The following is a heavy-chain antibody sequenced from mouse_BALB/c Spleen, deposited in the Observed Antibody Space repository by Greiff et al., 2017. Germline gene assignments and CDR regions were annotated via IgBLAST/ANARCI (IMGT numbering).Heavy chain of an antibody. V-gene: IGHV14-3*02. CDR3: ATGSEEYYMDY. J-gene: IGHJ2*01. Sequence: VQLQQSGAELVKPGASVKMSCTASGYTFTDSYMHWVKQRPGQGLEWIGKIYPANGNTNYDRKFQGKATITADTSSSTAYLQLSSLTSEDTAVYYCATGSEEYYMDYWGQGTALTGAS. CDR2: IYPANGNT. CDR1: GYTFTDSY.